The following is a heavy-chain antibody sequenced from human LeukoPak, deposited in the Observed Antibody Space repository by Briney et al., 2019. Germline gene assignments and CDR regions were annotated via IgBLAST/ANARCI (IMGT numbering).Heavy chain of an antibody. CDR3: ARVYENWFDP. D-gene: IGHD2-8*01. J-gene: IGHJ5*02. CDR1: GYTFTGYY. Sequence: ASVKVSCKASGYTFTGYYMHWVRQAPGQGLEWMGWISAYNGNTNYAQKLQGRVTMTTDTSTSTAYMELRSLRSDDTAVYYCARVYENWFDPWGQGTLVTVSS. CDR2: ISAYNGNT. V-gene: IGHV1-18*04.